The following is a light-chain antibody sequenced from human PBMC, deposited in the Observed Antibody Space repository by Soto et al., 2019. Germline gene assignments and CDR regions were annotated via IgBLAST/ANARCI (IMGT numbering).Light chain of an antibody. J-gene: IGKJ1*01. CDR2: AAS. CDR1: QNISNY. CDR3: QQSYSSPPWT. Sequence: DIQMTQSPSSVSASVGDRVTITCRASQNISNYLNWYQQKPGKAPKLLIYAASSLQSGVPSRFSGSGSGTDFTLSISSLQPEDFATYFCQQSYSSPPWTFGQGTKVDIK. V-gene: IGKV1-39*01.